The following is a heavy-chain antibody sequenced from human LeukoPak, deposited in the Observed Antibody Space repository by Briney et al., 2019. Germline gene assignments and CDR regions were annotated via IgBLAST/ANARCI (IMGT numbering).Heavy chain of an antibody. V-gene: IGHV3-23*01. J-gene: IGHJ4*02. CDR2: ISGRGGST. CDR3: AKVPWGYYNFDC. Sequence: GGSLRLSCAASGFTFSSYAMSWVRQAPGKGLEWVSAISGRGGSTYYADSVKGRFTISRDNSKNTVYLQMNSLRADDTAVYYCAKVPWGYYNFDCWGQGTLVTVSS. D-gene: IGHD1-26*01. CDR1: GFTFSSYA.